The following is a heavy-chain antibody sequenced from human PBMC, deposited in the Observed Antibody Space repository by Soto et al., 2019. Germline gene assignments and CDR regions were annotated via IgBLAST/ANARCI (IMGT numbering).Heavy chain of an antibody. V-gene: IGHV3-23*01. D-gene: IGHD6-13*01. Sequence: GGSLSLCCSASGFTFSIYAMGWVRQAPGKGLEWVSAISCSGGSTYYADSVKGRFTISRDNSKNTLYLQMNSLRAEDTAVYYCAKHINSRSWYRYWGQGTLVTVSS. J-gene: IGHJ4*02. CDR1: GFTFSIYA. CDR3: AKHINSRSWYRY. CDR2: ISCSGGST.